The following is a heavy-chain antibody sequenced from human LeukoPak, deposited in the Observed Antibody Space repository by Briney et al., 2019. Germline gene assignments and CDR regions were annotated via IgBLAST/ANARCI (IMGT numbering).Heavy chain of an antibody. Sequence: GGSLRLSCAASGFTFSNYWMHWVRQAPGEGLVWVSRISGDGSSSNYADSVKGRFTISRDNAKNTVYLQMNSLRAEDTAVYYCVSASSHRIAAGGDYWGQGTLVTVSS. V-gene: IGHV3-74*01. D-gene: IGHD6-13*01. CDR1: GFTFSNYW. CDR3: VSASSHRIAAGGDY. CDR2: ISGDGSSS. J-gene: IGHJ4*02.